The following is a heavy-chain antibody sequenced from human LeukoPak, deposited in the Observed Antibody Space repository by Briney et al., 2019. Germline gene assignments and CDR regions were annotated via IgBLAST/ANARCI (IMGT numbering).Heavy chain of an antibody. CDR3: ARGGYYDSSGYLPYYYYGMDV. J-gene: IGHJ6*02. CDR1: GYTFTSYY. Sequence: ASVKVSCKASGYTFTSYYMHWVRQAPGRGLEWMGIINPSGGSTSYAQKFQGRVTMTRDTSTSTVYMELSSLRSEDTAVYYCARGGYYDSSGYLPYYYYGMDVWGQGTTVTVSS. D-gene: IGHD3-22*01. CDR2: INPSGGST. V-gene: IGHV1-46*01.